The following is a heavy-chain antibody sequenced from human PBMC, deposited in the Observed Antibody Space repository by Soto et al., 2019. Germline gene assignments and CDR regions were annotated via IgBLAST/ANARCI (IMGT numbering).Heavy chain of an antibody. Sequence: PVGSLRLSCAASGFTFSSYAMHWVRQAPGNGLEWVAVISYDGSNKYYADSVKGRFTISRDNSKNTLYLQMNSLRAEDTAVYYCATLRNVRGVIIPLSNFDYWGQGTLVTVSS. CDR1: GFTFSSYA. CDR3: ATLRNVRGVIIPLSNFDY. CDR2: ISYDGSNK. D-gene: IGHD3-10*01. J-gene: IGHJ4*02. V-gene: IGHV3-30-3*01.